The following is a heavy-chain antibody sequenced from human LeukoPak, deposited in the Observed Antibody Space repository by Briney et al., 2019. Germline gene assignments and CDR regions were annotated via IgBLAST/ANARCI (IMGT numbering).Heavy chain of an antibody. CDR3: ARESCSGGSCYYCGLGAFDI. V-gene: IGHV1-2*04. CDR1: GYTFTVYY. Sequence: ASVKLSCKASGYTFTVYYMHWVRQAPGQGLEWMGCINPNSGGTNYAQKFQGWLTITRDTSISTAYMELRRLRSDDTAVYYCARESCSGGSCYYCGLGAFDIWGQGTMVTVSS. D-gene: IGHD2-15*01. CDR2: INPNSGGT. J-gene: IGHJ3*02.